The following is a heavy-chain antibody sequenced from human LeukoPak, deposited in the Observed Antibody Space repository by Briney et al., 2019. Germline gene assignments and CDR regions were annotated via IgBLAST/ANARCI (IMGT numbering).Heavy chain of an antibody. Sequence: ASVKVSCKASGYTFTGYYMHWVRQAPGQGLEWMGWINPNSGGTNYAQKFQGRVTMTRDTSISTAYMELSRLRSDDTAVYYCAREDIVVVPAAMSDYYYYMDVWGKGTTVTVSS. CDR3: AREDIVVVPAAMSDYYYYMDV. CDR1: GYTFTGYY. J-gene: IGHJ6*03. V-gene: IGHV1-2*02. CDR2: INPNSGGT. D-gene: IGHD2-2*01.